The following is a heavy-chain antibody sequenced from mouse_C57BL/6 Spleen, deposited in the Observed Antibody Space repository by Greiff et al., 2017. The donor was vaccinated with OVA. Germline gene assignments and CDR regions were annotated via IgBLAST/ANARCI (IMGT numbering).Heavy chain of an antibody. D-gene: IGHD2-12*01. CDR3: AREGMVFCYDTEYYFDY. CDR2: INPNYGTT. V-gene: IGHV1-39*01. J-gene: IGHJ2*01. Sequence: EVQLQQSGPELVKPGASVKISCKASGHSFTDYNMNWVKQSHGKSLEWIGVINPNYGTTSYNQKFKGKATLTVDQSSSTAYMQLNSLTSEDSAIYYCAREGMVFCYDTEYYFDYWGQGTTLTVSA. CDR1: GHSFTDYN.